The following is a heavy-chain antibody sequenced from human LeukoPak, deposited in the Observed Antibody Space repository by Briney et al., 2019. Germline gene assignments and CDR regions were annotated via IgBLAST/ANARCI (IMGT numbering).Heavy chain of an antibody. CDR2: MNPNSGNT. D-gene: IGHD1-26*01. J-gene: IGHJ1*01. CDR1: GYTFTGYY. Sequence: ASVKVSCKASGYTFTGYYMHWVRQAPGQGLEWMGWMNPNSGNTGYAQKFQGRVTMTRNTSISTAYMELSSLRSEDTAVYYCARRVGGSYSGQYFQHWGQGTLVTVSS. V-gene: IGHV1-8*02. CDR3: ARRVGGSYSGQYFQH.